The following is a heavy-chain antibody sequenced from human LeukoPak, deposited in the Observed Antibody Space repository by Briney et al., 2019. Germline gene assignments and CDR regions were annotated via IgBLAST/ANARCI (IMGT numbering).Heavy chain of an antibody. V-gene: IGHV1-8*01. Sequence: ASVKVSCKASGYTFTRHDVNWVRQATGQGLEWMGWINPNSKNTGYAQKFQGRVTLTTDTSTSTAYMELSSLDSEDTAVYYCARAIPFRYLLGGDYYERSSHGFDIWGQGTMITASS. CDR3: ARAIPFRYLLGGDYYERSSHGFDI. D-gene: IGHD2-21*02. CDR1: GYTFTRHD. CDR2: INPNSKNT. J-gene: IGHJ3*02.